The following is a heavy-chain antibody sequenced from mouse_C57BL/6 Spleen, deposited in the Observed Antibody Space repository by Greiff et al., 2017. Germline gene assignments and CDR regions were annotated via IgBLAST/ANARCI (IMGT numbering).Heavy chain of an antibody. CDR1: GYTFTSYW. D-gene: IGHD1-1*02. CDR3: ARGGGSVDY. CDR2: IDPSDSYT. J-gene: IGHJ2*01. Sequence: QVQLQQPGAELVKPGASVKLSCKASGYTFTSYWMQWVKQRPGQGLECIGEIDPSDSYTNYNQKFKGKATLTVDTSSSTAYMQLSSLTSEDSAVYYCARGGGSVDYWGQGTTLTVSS. V-gene: IGHV1-50*01.